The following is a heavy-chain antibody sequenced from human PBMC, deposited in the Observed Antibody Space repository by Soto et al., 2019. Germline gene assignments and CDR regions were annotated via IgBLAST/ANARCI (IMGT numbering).Heavy chain of an antibody. J-gene: IGHJ4*02. CDR3: AKSPAELRYFDWLFNDY. Sequence: GGSLRLSCAASGFTFSRYAMSWVRQAPGKGLEWVSAISGSGGSTYYADSVKGRFTISRDNSKNTLYLQMNSLRAEDTAVYYCAKSPAELRYFDWLFNDYWGQGTLVTVSS. D-gene: IGHD3-9*01. V-gene: IGHV3-23*01. CDR2: ISGSGGST. CDR1: GFTFSRYA.